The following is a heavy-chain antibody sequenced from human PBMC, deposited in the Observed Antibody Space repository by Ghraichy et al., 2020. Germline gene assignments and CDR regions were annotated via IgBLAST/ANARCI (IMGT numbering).Heavy chain of an antibody. V-gene: IGHV3-64*01. CDR1: GFTFSSYA. CDR2: ISSNGGST. CDR3: ARKSGNYYDS. J-gene: IGHJ4*02. Sequence: GGSLRLSCAASGFTFSSYAMYWVRQAPGKGLEYVSAISSNGGSTFYANSVKGRFTTSRDNSKNMLSLQMDSLRGEDTAVYYCARKSGNYYDSWGQGILVTVSS. D-gene: IGHD1-26*01.